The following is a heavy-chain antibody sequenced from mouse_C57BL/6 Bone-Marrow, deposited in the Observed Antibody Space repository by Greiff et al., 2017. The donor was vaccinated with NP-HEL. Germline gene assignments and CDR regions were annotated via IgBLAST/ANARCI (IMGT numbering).Heavy chain of an antibody. D-gene: IGHD1-1*01. V-gene: IGHV1-26*01. CDR1: GYTFTDYY. CDR2: INPNNGGT. J-gene: IGHJ1*03. Sequence: VQLQQSGPELVKPGASVKISCKASGYTFTDYYMNWVKQSHGKSLEWIGDINPNNGGTSYNQKFKGKATLTVDKSSSTAYMELRSLTSEDSAVYYCARWATTTVVAPPRFDVWGTGTTVTVCS. CDR3: ARWATTTVVAPPRFDV.